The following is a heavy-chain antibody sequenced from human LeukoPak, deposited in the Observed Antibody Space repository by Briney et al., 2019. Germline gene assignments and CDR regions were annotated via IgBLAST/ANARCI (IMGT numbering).Heavy chain of an antibody. CDR1: GYTFTGYY. CDR2: INPNSGGT. Sequence: AASVKVSCKASGYTFTGYYMHWVRQAPGQGLEWMGWINPNSGGTNYAQKFQGRVPMTRDTSISTAYMELSRLRSDDTAVYYCARNYYDSSGYYSAIDYWGQGTLVTVSS. V-gene: IGHV1-2*02. J-gene: IGHJ4*02. CDR3: ARNYYDSSGYYSAIDY. D-gene: IGHD3-22*01.